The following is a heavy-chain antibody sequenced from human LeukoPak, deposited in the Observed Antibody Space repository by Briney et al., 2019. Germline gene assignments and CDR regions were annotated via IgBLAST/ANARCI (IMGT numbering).Heavy chain of an antibody. J-gene: IGHJ4*02. V-gene: IGHV3-30*04. CDR2: ISYDGSNK. CDR1: GFTFSSYA. D-gene: IGHD3-10*01. CDR3: ARDNYGLH. Sequence: GGSLRLSCAASGFTFSSYAMHWVRQAPGKGLEWVAVISYDGSNKYYADSAKGRFTISRDNSKNTLYLQMNSLRAEDTAVYYCARDNYGLHWGQGTLVTVSS.